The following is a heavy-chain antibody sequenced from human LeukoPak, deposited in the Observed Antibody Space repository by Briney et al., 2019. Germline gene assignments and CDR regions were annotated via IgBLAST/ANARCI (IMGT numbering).Heavy chain of an antibody. Sequence: GGSLRLPCAASGFTFSSYWMHWVRQAPGKGLVWVSRINSDGSSTSYADSVKGRFTISRDNAKNTLYLQMNSLRAEDTAVYYCARASIKRLQQLAKGINFDYWGQGTLVTVSS. V-gene: IGHV3-74*01. J-gene: IGHJ4*02. CDR1: GFTFSSYW. D-gene: IGHD6-13*01. CDR2: INSDGSST. CDR3: ARASIKRLQQLAKGINFDY.